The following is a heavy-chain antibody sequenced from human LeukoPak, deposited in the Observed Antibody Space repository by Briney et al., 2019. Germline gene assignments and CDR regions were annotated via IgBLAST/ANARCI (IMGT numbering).Heavy chain of an antibody. Sequence: PSETLSLTCTVSGGSISSYYWSWIRQPPGKGLEWIGYIYYSGGTNYNPSLKSRVTISVDTSKNQFSLKLSSVTAADTAVYYCARGQDSSSWEFDYWGQGTLVTVSS. CDR3: ARGQDSSSWEFDY. CDR2: IYYSGGT. V-gene: IGHV4-59*08. J-gene: IGHJ4*02. D-gene: IGHD6-13*01. CDR1: GGSISSYY.